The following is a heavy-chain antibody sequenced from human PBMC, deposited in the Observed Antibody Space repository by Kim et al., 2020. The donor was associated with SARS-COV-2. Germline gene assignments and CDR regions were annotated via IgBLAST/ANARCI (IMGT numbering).Heavy chain of an antibody. CDR1: GFTFSSYW. J-gene: IGHJ4*02. Sequence: GGSLRLSCAASGFTFSSYWMSWVRQAPGKGLEWVANIKQDGSEKYYVDSVKGRFTISRDNAKNSLYLQMNSLRAEDTAVYYCARAWQWGLTIFGSPFDYWGQGTLVTVSS. CDR2: IKQDGSEK. V-gene: IGHV3-7*04. CDR3: ARAWQWGLTIFGSPFDY. D-gene: IGHD3-3*01.